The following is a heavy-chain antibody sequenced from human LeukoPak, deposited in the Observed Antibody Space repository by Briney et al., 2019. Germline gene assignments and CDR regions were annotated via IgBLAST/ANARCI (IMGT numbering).Heavy chain of an antibody. V-gene: IGHV4-34*01. CDR3: ARAYSDGDYVMGWFDP. J-gene: IGHJ5*02. Sequence: SETLSLTCAVYGGSFSGYYWGWIRQPPGKGLEWIGEINHSGSTNYNPSLKSRVTISVDTSKNQFSLKLSSVTAADTAVYYCARAYSDGDYVMGWFDPWGQGTLVTVSS. D-gene: IGHD4-17*01. CDR2: INHSGST. CDR1: GGSFSGYY.